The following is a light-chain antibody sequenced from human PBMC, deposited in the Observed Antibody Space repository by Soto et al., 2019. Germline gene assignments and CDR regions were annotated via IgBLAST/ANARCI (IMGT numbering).Light chain of an antibody. CDR1: HSASNSY. J-gene: IGKJ1*01. CDR2: GAS. V-gene: IGKV3-20*01. Sequence: EIVLTQSPRTLSLSPGESATLSRRASHSASNSYLAWYQQKPGQAPRLLIYGASSRAAGIPDRFIGSGSGTDFTLTISRLEPEDFAVYYCQQYGSSPWTFGQGTKVDIK. CDR3: QQYGSSPWT.